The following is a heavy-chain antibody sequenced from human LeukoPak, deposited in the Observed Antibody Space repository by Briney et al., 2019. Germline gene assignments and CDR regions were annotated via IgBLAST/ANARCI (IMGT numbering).Heavy chain of an antibody. CDR1: GFTFSSYW. CDR3: ARGPQWLVPSCWFDP. Sequence: GRSLRLSCAASGFTFSSYWMSWVRQAPGKGLEWVANIKQDGSEKYYVDSVKGRFTISRDNAKNSLYLQMNSLRAEDTAVYYCARGPQWLVPSCWFDPWGQGTLVTVSS. CDR2: IKQDGSEK. J-gene: IGHJ5*02. V-gene: IGHV3-7*01. D-gene: IGHD6-19*01.